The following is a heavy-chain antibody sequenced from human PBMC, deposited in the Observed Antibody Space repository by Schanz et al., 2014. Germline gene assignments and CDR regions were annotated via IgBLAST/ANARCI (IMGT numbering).Heavy chain of an antibody. CDR1: RYTFNTYG. Sequence: QGQLVQSGPEVKEPGASVKVSCEASRYTFNTYGLNWVRQAPGQGLEWMGIINPIGGSTTYAQKFRGAVTLTTDTSTDTAYLELTSLRSEDTAVYYCARGSTENMIRGELDYWGQGTLVTVSS. CDR3: ARGSTENMIRGELDY. J-gene: IGHJ4*02. V-gene: IGHV1-46*02. CDR2: INPIGGST. D-gene: IGHD3-10*01.